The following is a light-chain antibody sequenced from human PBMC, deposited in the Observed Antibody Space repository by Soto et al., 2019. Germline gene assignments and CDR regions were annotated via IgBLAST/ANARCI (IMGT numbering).Light chain of an antibody. CDR1: QSVSSY. Sequence: EIVLTQSPAALSLSPGERATLSCRASQSVSSYLAWYQQKPGQAPRLLIYDASSRATGIPARFSGSGSGTDFTLTISSLEPEDFAVYYCQQRSSWPSLTFGGGTKVDI. J-gene: IGKJ4*01. CDR2: DAS. V-gene: IGKV3-11*01. CDR3: QQRSSWPSLT.